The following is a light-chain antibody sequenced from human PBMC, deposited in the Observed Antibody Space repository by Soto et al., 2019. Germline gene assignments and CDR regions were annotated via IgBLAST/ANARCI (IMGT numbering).Light chain of an antibody. CDR3: HQYNNWPPWT. CDR2: GTS. J-gene: IGKJ1*01. V-gene: IGKV3-15*01. Sequence: EIVLTQSPGTLSLSPGETATLSCRASQTVGTNFLAWYQQKPGQAPRLLMFGTSTRATGIPARFSGSGSGTEFTLTISSLQSEDYAVYYCHQYNNWPPWTFGQGTKVDIK. CDR1: QTVGTN.